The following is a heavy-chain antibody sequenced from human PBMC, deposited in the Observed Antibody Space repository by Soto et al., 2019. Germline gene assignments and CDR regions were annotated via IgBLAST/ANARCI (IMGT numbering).Heavy chain of an antibody. CDR3: AKGWTTVTTRGVLNY. Sequence: GVSLRLSCAASGFTFSSYAMSWVRQAPGKGLEWVSTISGSGGTTYYSDSVKGRFTISRDNSKNTLYLQVNSLRAEDTAVYYCAKGWTTVTTRGVLNYWGQGTLVTVSS. CDR2: ISGSGGTT. V-gene: IGHV3-23*01. D-gene: IGHD4-17*01. CDR1: GFTFSSYA. J-gene: IGHJ4*02.